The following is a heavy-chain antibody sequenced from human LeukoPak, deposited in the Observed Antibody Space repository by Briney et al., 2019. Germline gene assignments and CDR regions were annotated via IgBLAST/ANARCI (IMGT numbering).Heavy chain of an antibody. Sequence: GGSLRLSCAASGFTFSSYWMSWVRQAPGKGLEWVANIKQDGSEKYYVDSVKGRFTISRDNAKNSLYLQMNSLRDEDTAVYYCARSGDYYDTLTGLQHWGQGTLVTVSS. CDR2: IKQDGSEK. CDR1: GFTFSSYW. CDR3: ARSGDYYDTLTGLQH. V-gene: IGHV3-7*02. D-gene: IGHD3-9*01. J-gene: IGHJ1*01.